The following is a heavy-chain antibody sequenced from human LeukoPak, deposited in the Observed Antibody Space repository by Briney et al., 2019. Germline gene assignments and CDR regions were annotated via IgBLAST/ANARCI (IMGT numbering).Heavy chain of an antibody. CDR3: ARDRAPFYDFWSGCDY. CDR1: GYTFTSYG. V-gene: IGHV1-18*01. D-gene: IGHD3-3*01. CDR2: ISAYNGNT. Sequence: GASVKVSCKASGYTFTSYGISWVRQAPGQGLEWMGWISAYNGNTNYAQKLQGRVTMTTDTSASTAYMELRSLRSDDTAVYYCARDRAPFYDFWSGCDYWGQGTLVTVSS. J-gene: IGHJ4*02.